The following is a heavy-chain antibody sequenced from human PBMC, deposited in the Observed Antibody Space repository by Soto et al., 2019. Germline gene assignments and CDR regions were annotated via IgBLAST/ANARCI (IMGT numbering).Heavy chain of an antibody. J-gene: IGHJ6*02. V-gene: IGHV3-33*01. CDR1: GFPLSDYG. CDR3: AREIEYYDCFGLEV. Sequence: QVQLVESGGGVVQPGKSLRLSCEVSGFPLSDYGMHWVSQATGKGLEWVAVLCSDGANSFYAGTVMCRFTVSRDTLENIFFLEVESFRLDDTGVYYGAREIEYYDCFGLEVWGQATAVIVSS. CDR2: LCSDGANS.